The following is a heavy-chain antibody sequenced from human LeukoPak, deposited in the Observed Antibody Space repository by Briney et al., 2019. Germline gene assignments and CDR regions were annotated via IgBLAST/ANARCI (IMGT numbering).Heavy chain of an antibody. CDR2: ISAYNGNT. Sequence: GASVKVSCKASGYTFTSYGISWVRQAPGQGLEWMGWISAYNGNTNYAQKLQGRVTITTDESTSTAYMELSSLRSEDTAVYYCAREGTGTTLDWFDPWGQGTLVTVSS. CDR1: GYTFTSYG. D-gene: IGHD1-7*01. CDR3: AREGTGTTLDWFDP. J-gene: IGHJ5*02. V-gene: IGHV1-18*01.